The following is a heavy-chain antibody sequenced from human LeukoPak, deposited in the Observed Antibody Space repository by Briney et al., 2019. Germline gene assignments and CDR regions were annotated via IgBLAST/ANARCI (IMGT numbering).Heavy chain of an antibody. CDR3: AREKPADYGSGSYDLQYYYFGMDV. CDR1: EFTLSNYW. D-gene: IGHD3-10*01. CDR2: INNDGSST. V-gene: IGHV3-74*01. J-gene: IGHJ6*02. Sequence: GGSLRLSCAASEFTLSNYWMHWVRQAPGKGLVWVSRINNDGSSTSYADSVKGRFTVSRDNAKSTVYLQMISLGDEDTAVYYCAREKPADYGSGSYDLQYYYFGMDVWGQGTTVTVSS.